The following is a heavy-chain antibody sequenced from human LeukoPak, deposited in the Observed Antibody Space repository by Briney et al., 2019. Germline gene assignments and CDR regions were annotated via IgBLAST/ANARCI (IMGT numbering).Heavy chain of an antibody. J-gene: IGHJ4*02. CDR2: INPYSGDT. Sequence: ASVKVSCKTSGYTFTDYYIHWVRQAPGQGLEWMGWINPYSGDTNYAQKFQGRVIMTRDTSISTAYMELSRLTSDDSAVYYCARAGYRDDYGDYWGQGTLVTVSS. CDR1: GYTFTDYY. V-gene: IGHV1-2*02. CDR3: ARAGYRDDYGDY. D-gene: IGHD5-24*01.